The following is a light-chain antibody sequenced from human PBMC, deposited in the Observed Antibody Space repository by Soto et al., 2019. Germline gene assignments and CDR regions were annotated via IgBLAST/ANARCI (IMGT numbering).Light chain of an antibody. CDR2: DVS. CDR1: SSEVGGYNY. J-gene: IGLJ1*01. CDR3: SSYTSSRTLLYV. V-gene: IGLV2-14*03. Sequence: QSVLTQPASVSGSPGQSVTISCTGTSSEVGGYNYVSWYQQHPGRAPKLMIYDVSNRPSGVSNRFSGSKSGNTASLTISGLQAEDEADYYCSSYTSSRTLLYVFGTGTKVTV.